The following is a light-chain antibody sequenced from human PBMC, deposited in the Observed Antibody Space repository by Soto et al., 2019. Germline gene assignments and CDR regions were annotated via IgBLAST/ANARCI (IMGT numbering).Light chain of an antibody. V-gene: IGKV3-20*01. CDR3: QQYGNSLLT. CDR2: GAS. J-gene: IGKJ4*01. Sequence: EIVLTQSPGTLSLSPGERATLSCRASQSVSLNYLAWYQQKPGQAPRLLIYGASSRATGIPDRFSGSGSGTDFTLTISRLEPEDFEVYYCQQYGNSLLTFGGGTKVEI. CDR1: QSVSLNY.